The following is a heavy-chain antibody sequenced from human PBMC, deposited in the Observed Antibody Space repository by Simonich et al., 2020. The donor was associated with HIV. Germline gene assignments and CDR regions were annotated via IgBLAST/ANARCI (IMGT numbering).Heavy chain of an antibody. J-gene: IGHJ3*02. CDR1: GFTFSSYA. Sequence: EVQLLESGGGLVQPGGSLRLSCTASGFTFSSYAMSWVRQAPGKWLGGVSTISGRATNTYYADSVKGRFTISRDNAKNSLYLQMNSLRAEDTAVYSCAGAPYGDGAFDIWGQGTMVTVSS. CDR3: AGAPYGDGAFDI. D-gene: IGHD7-27*01. CDR2: ISGRATNT. V-gene: IGHV3-23*01.